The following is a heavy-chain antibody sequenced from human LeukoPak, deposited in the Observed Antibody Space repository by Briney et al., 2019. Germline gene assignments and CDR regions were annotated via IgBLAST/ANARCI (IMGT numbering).Heavy chain of an antibody. CDR3: AKEDLLLWFGEPGLDP. V-gene: IGHV1-69*04. D-gene: IGHD3-10*01. J-gene: IGHJ5*02. CDR1: GGTFSSYA. Sequence: SVKVSCKASGGTFSSYAISWVRQAPGQGLEWMGRIIPIFGIANYAQKFQGRVTITADKSTSTAYMELSSLRSEDTAVYYCAKEDLLLWFGEPGLDPWGQGTLVTVSS. CDR2: IIPIFGIA.